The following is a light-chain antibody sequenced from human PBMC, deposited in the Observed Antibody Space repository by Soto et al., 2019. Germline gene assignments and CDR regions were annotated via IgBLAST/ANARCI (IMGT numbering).Light chain of an antibody. Sequence: QSVLTQPRSVSGSPGQSVTIACTGTSSDVGGYHYVSWYQHHPGKAPKLMIFNVNERPSGVPARFSGSKSGNTASLTISGLQSEDEGNYYCSSYTRGSTLVFGGETKLTVL. CDR2: NVN. CDR1: SSDVGGYHY. J-gene: IGLJ3*02. CDR3: SSYTRGSTLV. V-gene: IGLV2-11*01.